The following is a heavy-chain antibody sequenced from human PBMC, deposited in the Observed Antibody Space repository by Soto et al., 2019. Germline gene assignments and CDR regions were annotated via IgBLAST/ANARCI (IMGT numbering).Heavy chain of an antibody. CDR1: GYTFTSYY. J-gene: IGHJ6*02. D-gene: IGHD3-10*01. Sequence: ASVKVSCKASGYTFTSYYMHWVRQAPGQGLEWMGIINPSGGSTSYAQKFQGRVPMTRDTSTSTVYMELSSLRSEDTAVYYCARGNGVYGSGSYYNFYHYYRLDVWGQGTTVTVSS. CDR2: INPSGGST. V-gene: IGHV1-46*01. CDR3: ARGNGVYGSGSYYNFYHYYRLDV.